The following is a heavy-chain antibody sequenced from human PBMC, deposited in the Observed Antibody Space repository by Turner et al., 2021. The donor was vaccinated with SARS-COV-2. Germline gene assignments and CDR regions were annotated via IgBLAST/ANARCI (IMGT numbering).Heavy chain of an antibody. CDR2: VVPIFGKS. V-gene: IGHV1-69*12. D-gene: IGHD4-4*01. Sequence: QVQLVQSGDEVKKPGSSVTVSCKASGDKFSTNGISWVRQAPGKGLEWMGGVVPIFGKSNYAQKFQGRVTITADELTTTAYMELSRLTSEDTAVYFCAREGYSGHFDHWGQGTLVTVSS. CDR3: AREGYSGHFDH. J-gene: IGHJ4*02. CDR1: GDKFSTNG.